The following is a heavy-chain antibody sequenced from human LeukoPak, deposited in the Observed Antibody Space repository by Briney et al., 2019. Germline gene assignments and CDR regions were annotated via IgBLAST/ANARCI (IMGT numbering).Heavy chain of an antibody. V-gene: IGHV3-23*01. D-gene: IGHD4-17*01. J-gene: IGHJ6*02. Sequence: GGSLRLSCAASGISFSSYAMSWVRQAPGKGLEWVSSASGSGGSTYYADAVKGRFTISRDNSKNTLYLQMNSLRAEDTAVYYCAKGSPDYGDHGLLGYYYYGMDVWGQGTTVTVSS. CDR2: ASGSGGST. CDR1: GISFSSYA. CDR3: AKGSPDYGDHGLLGYYYYGMDV.